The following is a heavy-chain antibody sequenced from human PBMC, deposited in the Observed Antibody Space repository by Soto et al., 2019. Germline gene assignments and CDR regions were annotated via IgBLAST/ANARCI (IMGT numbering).Heavy chain of an antibody. D-gene: IGHD3-3*01. Sequence: ASVKVSCKASGYTFTSYGISWVRQAPGQGLEWMGWTSAYNGNTNYAQKLQGRVTMTTDTSTSTAYMELRSLRSDDTAVYYCARLGRITIFGVVKDYYGMDVWGQGTTVTVSS. CDR3: ARLGRITIFGVVKDYYGMDV. V-gene: IGHV1-18*04. J-gene: IGHJ6*02. CDR1: GYTFTSYG. CDR2: TSAYNGNT.